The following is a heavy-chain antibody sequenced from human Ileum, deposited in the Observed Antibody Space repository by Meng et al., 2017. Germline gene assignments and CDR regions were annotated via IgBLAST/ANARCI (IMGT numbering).Heavy chain of an antibody. CDR2: SYYDGSS. V-gene: IGHV4-31*03. CDR3: ARGSSWLGNYRLLNFFDF. CDR1: GSSLSTGGYY. D-gene: IGHD3-10*01. Sequence: QVQLQESGPGLVKPSQTLSLTCRVSGSSLSTGGYYWGWIRQQPGKGLEWIGYSYYDGSSYYNPSLKSRPIISLDASKSQFSLRLTSMTAADTAIYFCARGSSWLGNYRLLNFFDFWGQGALVTVSS. J-gene: IGHJ4*02.